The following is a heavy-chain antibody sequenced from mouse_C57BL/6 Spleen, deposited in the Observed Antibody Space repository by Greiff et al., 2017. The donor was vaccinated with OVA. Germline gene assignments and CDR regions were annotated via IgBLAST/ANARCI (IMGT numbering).Heavy chain of an antibody. V-gene: IGHV1-82*01. Sequence: VKLQESGPELVKPGASVKISCKASGYAFSSSWMNWVKQRPGKGLEWIGRIYPGDGDTNYNGKFKGKATLTADKSSSTAYMQLSSLTSEDSAVYFCARDYGGFAYWGQGTLVTVSA. D-gene: IGHD1-1*01. CDR1: GYAFSSSW. J-gene: IGHJ3*01. CDR3: ARDYGGFAY. CDR2: IYPGDGDT.